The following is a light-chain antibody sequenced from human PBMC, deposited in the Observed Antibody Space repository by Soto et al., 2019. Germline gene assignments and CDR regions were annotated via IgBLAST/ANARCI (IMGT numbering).Light chain of an antibody. V-gene: IGKV3-15*01. CDR1: QSVSSN. CDR3: QQYNNWPRT. Sequence: EIVMTQSPATLSVSPGERATLSCRARQSVSSNLAWYQQKPGQAPWLLIYGASTRATGIPARFSGSGSGTEFTLTISSLQSEDFAVYYCQQYNNWPRTFGQGTKVEIK. J-gene: IGKJ1*01. CDR2: GAS.